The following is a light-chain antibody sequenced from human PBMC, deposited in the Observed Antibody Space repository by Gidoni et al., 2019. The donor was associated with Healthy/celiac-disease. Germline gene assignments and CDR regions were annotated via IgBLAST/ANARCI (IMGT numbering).Light chain of an antibody. J-gene: IGKJ3*01. V-gene: IGKV1-39*01. CDR3: QQSYNTPYT. Sequence: DIQMTQSPSSLSASVGDRVTITCQASQSISSYLNWYQQKPGKAPKLLIYAASSLQSGVPSRFSGSGSGTDFTLTISSLQPEDFATYYCQQSYNTPYTFGPGTKVDIK. CDR2: AAS. CDR1: QSISSY.